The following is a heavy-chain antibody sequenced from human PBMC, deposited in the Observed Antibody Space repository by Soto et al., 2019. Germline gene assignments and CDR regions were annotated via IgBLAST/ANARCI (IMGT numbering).Heavy chain of an antibody. CDR3: ARVPSPFDYYYAMDV. Sequence: PSETMSLTCTVSGDSISSGNKYWSWIRQPPGKGPEWIGYVFSSGTTYYNPSLKGRVSISLDASENQFSLKFASVTDADSAVYYCARVPSPFDYYYAMDVWGQGTTVTVSS. CDR1: GDSISSGNKY. V-gene: IGHV4-30-4*01. D-gene: IGHD3-16*01. CDR2: VFSSGTT. J-gene: IGHJ6*02.